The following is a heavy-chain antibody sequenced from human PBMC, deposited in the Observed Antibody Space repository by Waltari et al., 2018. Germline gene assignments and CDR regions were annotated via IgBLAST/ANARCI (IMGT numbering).Heavy chain of an antibody. D-gene: IGHD2-15*01. CDR1: GGSISSGGYY. V-gene: IGHV4-31*03. J-gene: IGHJ4*02. Sequence: QVQLQESGPGLVKPSQTLSLTCTVSGGSISSGGYYWSWLRQHPGKGLEWIGYIYYSGSTYYNPSLKSRVTISVDTSKNQFSLKLSSVTAADTAVYYCASTPGYCSGGSCYGFWGQGTLVTVSS. CDR3: ASTPGYCSGGSCYGF. CDR2: IYYSGST.